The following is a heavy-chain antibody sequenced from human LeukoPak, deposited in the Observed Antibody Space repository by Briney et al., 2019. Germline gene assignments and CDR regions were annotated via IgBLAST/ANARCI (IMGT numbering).Heavy chain of an antibody. D-gene: IGHD3-10*01. V-gene: IGHV4-38-2*02. CDR1: GYSISSGYY. Sequence: SETLSLTCTVSGYSISSGYYWGWIRQPPGKGLEWIGSIYHSGSTYYNPSLKSRVTISVDTSKNQFSLKLSSVTAADTAVYYCAREYLGGVGTYFDYWGQGTLVTVSS. CDR2: IYHSGST. J-gene: IGHJ4*02. CDR3: AREYLGGVGTYFDY.